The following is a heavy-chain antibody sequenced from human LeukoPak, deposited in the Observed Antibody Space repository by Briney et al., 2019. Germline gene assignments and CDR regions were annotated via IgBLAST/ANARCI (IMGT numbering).Heavy chain of an antibody. V-gene: IGHV1-69*05. CDR3: ARGYSGYVPFDY. D-gene: IGHD5-12*01. Sequence: ASVKVSCKASGGTFSSYAISWVRQAPGQGLEWMGGIIPIFGTANYAQKFQGRVTITTDESTSTAYMELSSLRSEDTAVYYCARGYSGYVPFDYWGQGTLVTVSP. CDR1: GGTFSSYA. CDR2: IIPIFGTA. J-gene: IGHJ4*02.